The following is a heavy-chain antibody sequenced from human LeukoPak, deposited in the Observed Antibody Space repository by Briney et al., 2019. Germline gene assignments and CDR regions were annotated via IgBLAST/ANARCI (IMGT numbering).Heavy chain of an antibody. J-gene: IGHJ2*01. CDR3: ARGPTKASIYGDYVARPHWCFDL. D-gene: IGHD4-17*01. CDR1: GGSISSGDYY. Sequence: PSETLSLTCTVSGGSISSGDYYWSWIRQPPGKGLEWIGYIYYSGSTNYNPSLKSRVTISVDTSKNQFSLKLSSVTAADTAVYYCARGPTKASIYGDYVARPHWCFDLWGCGTLVTVSS. CDR2: IYYSGST. V-gene: IGHV4-30-4*01.